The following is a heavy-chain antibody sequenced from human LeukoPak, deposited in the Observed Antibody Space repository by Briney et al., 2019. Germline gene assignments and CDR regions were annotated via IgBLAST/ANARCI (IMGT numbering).Heavy chain of an antibody. CDR1: GFTFSTYS. Sequence: GGSLRLSCAASGFTFSTYSMTWVRQAPGKGLEWVSLISMDGTNIHYADSVKGRFTISRDNSKNSLYLQMNNLRTEDTALYYCAKGRRRGYAYGSIEHWGQGTLVTVSS. J-gene: IGHJ4*02. CDR3: AKGRRRGYAYGSIEH. V-gene: IGHV3-43*01. D-gene: IGHD3-10*01. CDR2: ISMDGTNI.